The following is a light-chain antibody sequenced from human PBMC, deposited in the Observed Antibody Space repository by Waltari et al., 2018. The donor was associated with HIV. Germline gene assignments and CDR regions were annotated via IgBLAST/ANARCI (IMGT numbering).Light chain of an antibody. CDR1: QSVSTTF. J-gene: IGKJ1*01. Sequence: QSPGTLSLSPGETATLSCRASQSVSTTFLAWYQQRPGQAPRLLIKGASNRASAIPDRFSGSGSGSDFTLTITRLQPEDFAVYYCQQFDSSSPGTFGQGTRVE. CDR2: GAS. V-gene: IGKV3-20*01. CDR3: QQFDSSSPGT.